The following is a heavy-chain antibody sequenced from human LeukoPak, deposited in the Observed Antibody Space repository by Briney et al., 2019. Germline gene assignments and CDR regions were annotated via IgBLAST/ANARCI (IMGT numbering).Heavy chain of an antibody. CDR2: LYYSVST. J-gene: IGHJ4*02. V-gene: IGHV4-39*01. D-gene: IGHD5-12*01. CDR1: GGSISSSSYY. Sequence: SETLSLICTVSGGSISSSSYYWAWVRQPPGKGLEWIGNLYYSVSTYYNPSLKRRLTISVDTSKNQFSLKLSSVTAADTAVYYCARRRGYDHFDYWGRGTLVTVSS. CDR3: ARRRGYDHFDY.